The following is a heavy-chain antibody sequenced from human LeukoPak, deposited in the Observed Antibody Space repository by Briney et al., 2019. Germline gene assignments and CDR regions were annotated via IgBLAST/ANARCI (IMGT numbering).Heavy chain of an antibody. Sequence: ASVKVSCKVSGYTLTELSMHWVRQAPGKGLEWMGGFDPEDGETIYALKFQGRVTMTEDTSTDTAYMELGSLRSEDTAVYYCATVSSWTNYFDYWGQGTLVTVSS. CDR2: FDPEDGET. D-gene: IGHD6-13*01. CDR1: GYTLTELS. V-gene: IGHV1-24*01. J-gene: IGHJ4*02. CDR3: ATVSSWTNYFDY.